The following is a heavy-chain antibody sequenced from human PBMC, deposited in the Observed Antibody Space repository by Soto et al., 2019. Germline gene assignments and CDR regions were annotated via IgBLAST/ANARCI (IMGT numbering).Heavy chain of an antibody. Sequence: GPGPGFSSETLSLTCAVYGGSFSGYYWSWIRQPPGKGLEWIGEINHSGSTNYNPSLKSRVTISVDTSKNQFSLKLSSVTAADTAVYYCARRFVYYGSGSYFNRYSGMDVWGQGTTVTVSS. V-gene: IGHV4-34*01. CDR3: ARRFVYYGSGSYFNRYSGMDV. D-gene: IGHD3-10*01. CDR1: GGSFSGYY. CDR2: INHSGST. J-gene: IGHJ6*02.